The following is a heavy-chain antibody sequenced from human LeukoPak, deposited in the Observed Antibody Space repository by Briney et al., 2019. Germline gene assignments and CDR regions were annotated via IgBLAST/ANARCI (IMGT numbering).Heavy chain of an antibody. Sequence: SETLSLTSAVYGGSFSGYYWSWIRQPPGKGLEWIGEINHSGSTNYNPSLKSRVTISVDTSKNQFSLKLSSVTAADTAVYYCAMAYRSSAQDYGDYGDYYYYGMDVWGKGTTVTVSS. D-gene: IGHD4-17*01. CDR2: INHSGST. CDR1: GGSFSGYY. J-gene: IGHJ6*04. V-gene: IGHV4-34*01. CDR3: AMAYRSSAQDYGDYGDYYYYGMDV.